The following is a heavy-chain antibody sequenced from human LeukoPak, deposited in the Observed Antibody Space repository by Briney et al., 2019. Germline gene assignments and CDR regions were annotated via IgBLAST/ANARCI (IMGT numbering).Heavy chain of an antibody. J-gene: IGHJ4*02. V-gene: IGHV3-23*01. D-gene: IGHD2-15*01. Sequence: GGSLSLSCAASGFTFSTYVMTWGRQAPGKGLELVSSISRTGDTTYYAASVKGRFTISRDNSKNILYLQMNSLRGDDTAIYYCAKLVGATMTSDYWGQGILVTVSS. CDR1: GFTFSTYV. CDR3: AKLVGATMTSDY. CDR2: ISRTGDTT.